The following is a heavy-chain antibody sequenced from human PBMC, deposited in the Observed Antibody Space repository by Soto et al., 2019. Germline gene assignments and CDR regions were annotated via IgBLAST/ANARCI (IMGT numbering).Heavy chain of an antibody. V-gene: IGHV4-39*01. CDR3: ARQWKYYDCWSGYYGYYYGMDV. D-gene: IGHD3-3*01. J-gene: IGHJ6*02. CDR2: IQYSGST. Sequence: PSQSMSLTSTVSGGCLSSSNYYWGWIRQSPGKGLEWIRSIQYSGSTSYNPSVKTRVTISLHTTKNPFSLQLSSVTAADTAVYYWARQWKYYDCWSGYYGYYYGMDVCGQGTTVIVSS. CDR1: GGCLSSSNYY.